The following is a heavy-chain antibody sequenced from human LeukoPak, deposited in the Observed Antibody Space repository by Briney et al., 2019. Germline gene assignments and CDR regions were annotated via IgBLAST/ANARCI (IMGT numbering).Heavy chain of an antibody. CDR1: GFTFSSYA. CDR2: ISGSGGST. D-gene: IGHD1-1*01. CDR3: ARLRTTGTFDY. Sequence: GGSLRLSCAASGFTFSSYAMSWVRQAPGKGLEWVSAISGSGGSTYYADSVKGRFTISRDNAKNSLYLQMNSLRAEDTALYYCARLRTTGTFDYWGQGTLVTVSS. V-gene: IGHV3-23*01. J-gene: IGHJ4*02.